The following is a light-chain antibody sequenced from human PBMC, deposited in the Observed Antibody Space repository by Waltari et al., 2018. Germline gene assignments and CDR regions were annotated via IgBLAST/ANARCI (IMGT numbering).Light chain of an antibody. J-gene: IGKJ2*02. CDR1: QSLLHSNGYNY. Sequence: DIVMTQFPLSLPVTPGEPASISCSTSQSLLHSNGYNYLVWYLQRPGQSPQLLIFLGSHRAAGVSDRFSGSGSGTDFTLKISTVEAEDVGVYYCMQALQFPSTFGQGTKLEI. V-gene: IGKV2-28*01. CDR3: MQALQFPST. CDR2: LGS.